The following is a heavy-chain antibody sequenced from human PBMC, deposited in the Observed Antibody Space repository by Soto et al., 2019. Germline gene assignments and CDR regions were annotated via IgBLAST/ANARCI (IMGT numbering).Heavy chain of an antibody. CDR2: ISAYNGNT. D-gene: IGHD3-3*01. Sequence: ASVKVSCKASGYTFTSYGISWVRQAPGQGLEWMGWISAYNGNTNYAQKLQGRVTMTTDTSTSTAYMELRSLRSDDTAVCYCARESTITIFFDYWGQGPLVTFSP. CDR1: GYTFTSYG. CDR3: ARESTITIFFDY. J-gene: IGHJ4*02. V-gene: IGHV1-18*01.